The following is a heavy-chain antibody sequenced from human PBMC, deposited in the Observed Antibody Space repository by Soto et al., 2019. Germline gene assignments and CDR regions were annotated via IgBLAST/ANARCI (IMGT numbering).Heavy chain of an antibody. D-gene: IGHD2-21*02. CDR2: IKSKTDGGTT. Sequence: EVQLVESGGGLVKPGGSLRLSCAASGFTFSNAWMNWVRQAPGKGLEWVGRIKSKTDGGTTDYAAPVKGRFTISRDDSKNTLYLQMNSLKTEDTAVYYCTTDRESLAVVTAIDWGAFDIWGQGTMVTVSS. CDR3: TTDRESLAVVTAIDWGAFDI. CDR1: GFTFSNAW. J-gene: IGHJ3*02. V-gene: IGHV3-15*07.